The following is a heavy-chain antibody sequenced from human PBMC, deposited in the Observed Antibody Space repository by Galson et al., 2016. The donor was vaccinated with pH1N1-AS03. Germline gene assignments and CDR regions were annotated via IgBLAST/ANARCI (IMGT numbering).Heavy chain of an antibody. CDR3: ARGPSRFLDRYYYFGMDV. CDR2: ITPLFGAA. CDR1: GGSFNTYT. V-gene: IGHV1-69*13. D-gene: IGHD3-3*01. J-gene: IGHJ6*02. Sequence: SVKVSCKASGGSFNTYTITWVRQAPGQRFEWLGGITPLFGAANYAQKFQGRVTITADESTTTAYRELSSLRSEDTAVYYCARGPSRFLDRYYYFGMDVWGQGTTVTVSS.